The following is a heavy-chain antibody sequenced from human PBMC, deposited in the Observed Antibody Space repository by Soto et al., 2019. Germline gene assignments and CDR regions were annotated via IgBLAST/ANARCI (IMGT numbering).Heavy chain of an antibody. CDR1: GYTLTRYY. D-gene: IGHD3-10*02. CDR3: AIDQKNLYVHSAHNHDYYGMDV. V-gene: IGHV1-46*01. Sequence: ASVKVSCKASGYTLTRYYIHWVRQAPGHGLEWMGVINPSDGTTTYAQKFQGRVMMTRDTSTTTVFMELGSLRSEDTAVYYCAIDQKNLYVHSAHNHDYYGMDVWGQGTTVTVSS. CDR2: INPSDGTT. J-gene: IGHJ6*02.